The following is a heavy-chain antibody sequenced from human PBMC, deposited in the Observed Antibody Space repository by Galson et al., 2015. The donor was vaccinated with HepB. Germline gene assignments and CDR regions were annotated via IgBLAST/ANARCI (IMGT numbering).Heavy chain of an antibody. Sequence: SVKVSCKASGGTFSSYAISWVRQAPGQGLEWMGGIIPIFGTANYAQKFQGRVTITADESTSTAYMELSSLRSEDTAVYYCARDPTYYYGSGLGYYYGMDVWGQGTTVTVSS. V-gene: IGHV1-69*13. CDR3: ARDPTYYYGSGLGYYYGMDV. D-gene: IGHD3-10*01. J-gene: IGHJ6*02. CDR2: IIPIFGTA. CDR1: GGTFSSYA.